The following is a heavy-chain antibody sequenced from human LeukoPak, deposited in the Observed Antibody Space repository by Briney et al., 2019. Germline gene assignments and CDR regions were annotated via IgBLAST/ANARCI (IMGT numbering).Heavy chain of an antibody. CDR3: ARDGYPLVGSDY. D-gene: IGHD5-12*01. CDR2: ISNSSSYI. Sequence: GGSLRLSCAASGFTFSSYSMNWVRQAPGKGLEWVSSISNSSSYIYYADSVKGRFTISRDNAKNSLYLQMNSLRAEDTAVYYCARDGYPLVGSDYWGQGTLVTVSS. V-gene: IGHV3-21*01. J-gene: IGHJ4*02. CDR1: GFTFSSYS.